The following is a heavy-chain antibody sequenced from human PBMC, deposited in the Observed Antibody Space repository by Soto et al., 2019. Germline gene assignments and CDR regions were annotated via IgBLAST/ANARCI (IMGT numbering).Heavy chain of an antibody. CDR2: IYFTGNT. CDR3: AGQTFTIAAGSDGRTKWFDP. CDR1: VGSITSSSHF. V-gene: IGHV4-39*01. Sequence: LSLTCTASVGSITSSSHFWVWFRQPPGKVLEWIGTIYFTGNTYYTPSLNSRLTMSIDTSKNEFSLRLNSVTAADTAVYYCAGQTFTIAAGSDGRTKWFDPCGPRTLVAVCS. J-gene: IGHJ5*02. D-gene: IGHD3-9*01.